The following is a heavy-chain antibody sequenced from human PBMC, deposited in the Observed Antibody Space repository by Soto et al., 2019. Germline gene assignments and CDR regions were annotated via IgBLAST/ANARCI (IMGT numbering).Heavy chain of an antibody. V-gene: IGHV3-53*01. CDR3: ARDSEVSSSWSCDH. J-gene: IGHJ4*02. CDR2: LSTGGDA. D-gene: IGHD6-13*01. CDR1: GFSVSSDY. Sequence: GGSLRLSCAASGFSVSSDYMNWVRQAPGKGLEWVSVLSTGGDAYYADSVKGRFTISRDNSKNTVYLQMNNLRAEDTAVYYCARDSEVSSSWSCDHWGQGTLVTVSS.